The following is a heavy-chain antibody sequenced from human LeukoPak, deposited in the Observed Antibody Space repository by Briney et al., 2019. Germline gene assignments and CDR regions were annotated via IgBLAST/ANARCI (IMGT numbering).Heavy chain of an antibody. CDR2: IYYSGTT. CDR3: ARSVSGYDYYFDY. Sequence: SETLSLTCTVSGVSVSSGPYYWSWIQQPPGKGLEWIGHIYYSGTTNYNPSLKSRVTISVDMSKNQFSLKLSSVTAADTAVYYCARSVSGYDYYFDYWGQGTLVTVSS. J-gene: IGHJ4*02. D-gene: IGHD5-12*01. CDR1: GVSVSSGPYY. V-gene: IGHV4-61*01.